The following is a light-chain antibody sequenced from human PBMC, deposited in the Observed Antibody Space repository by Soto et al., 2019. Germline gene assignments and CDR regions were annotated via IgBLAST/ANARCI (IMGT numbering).Light chain of an antibody. V-gene: IGKV3-15*01. J-gene: IGKJ2*01. CDR1: QSVSGR. CDR2: DAS. CDR3: QQYNNWPPYT. Sequence: EVVMTQSPATLSVSPGERAALSCRASQSVSGRLAWYQQKPGQAPRLLIYDASTRAAGIPARFSGSWSGTEFTLTISSLQSEDFAVYYCQQYNNWPPYTFGQGTKLEIK.